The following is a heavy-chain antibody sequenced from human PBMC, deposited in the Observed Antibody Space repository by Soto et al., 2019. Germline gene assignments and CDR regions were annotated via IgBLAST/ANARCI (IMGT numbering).Heavy chain of an antibody. CDR3: ARVTGSKGYFDY. V-gene: IGHV4-38-2*02. D-gene: IGHD2-2*01. CDR1: GYSIRSDYY. J-gene: IGHJ4*02. Sequence: XETLSLTCSVAGYSIRSDYYWGWIRQPPGKGLEWIGSIYQSGTAYYNPSLKSRVTISVDTSKNEFSLKVSSVTAADTAVYYCARVTGSKGYFDYWGQGTLVTVSS. CDR2: IYQSGTA.